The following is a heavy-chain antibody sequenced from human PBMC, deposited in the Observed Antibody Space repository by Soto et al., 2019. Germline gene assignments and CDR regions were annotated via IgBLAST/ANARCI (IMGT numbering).Heavy chain of an antibody. V-gene: IGHV1-46*01. CDR1: GYTFTNYH. D-gene: IGHD2-21*02. J-gene: IGHJ4*02. CDR2: INPSGGST. Sequence: GASVKVSCKASGYTFTNYHMHWVRQAPGQGFEWMGIINPSGGSTTYAQKFQDRVTMTRNTSISTAYMELSSLRSEDTAVYYCARSIVVVTALDYWGQGTLVTVSS. CDR3: ARSIVVVTALDY.